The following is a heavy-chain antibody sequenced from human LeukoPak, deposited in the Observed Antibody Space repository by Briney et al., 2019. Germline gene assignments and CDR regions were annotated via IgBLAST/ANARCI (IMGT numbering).Heavy chain of an antibody. CDR2: ISFDGVNT. CDR3: ARGQGYESYYYMDV. J-gene: IGHJ6*03. V-gene: IGHV3-30*04. Sequence: GGSLRLSCAASGVTFSTYAIHWVRQAPGKGLEWVAVISFDGVNTFYADSVKGRFTISRDNSNNTVYLQMNNLRPEDTAVFYCARGQGYESYYYMDVWGKGTTVSVSS. CDR1: GVTFSTYA. D-gene: IGHD2-2*01.